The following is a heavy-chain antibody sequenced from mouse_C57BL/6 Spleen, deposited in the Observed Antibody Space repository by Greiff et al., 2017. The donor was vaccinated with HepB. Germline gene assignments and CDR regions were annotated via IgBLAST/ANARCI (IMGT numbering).Heavy chain of an antibody. D-gene: IGHD4-1*01. Sequence: EVQLVESGGGLVKPGGSLKLSCAASGFTFSDYGMHWVRQAPEKGLEWVAYISSGSSTIYYADTVKGRFTISRDNAKNTLFLQMTSLRSEDTAMYYCANLGQWYFDVWGTGTTVTVSS. CDR1: GFTFSDYG. J-gene: IGHJ1*03. CDR2: ISSGSSTI. CDR3: ANLGQWYFDV. V-gene: IGHV5-17*01.